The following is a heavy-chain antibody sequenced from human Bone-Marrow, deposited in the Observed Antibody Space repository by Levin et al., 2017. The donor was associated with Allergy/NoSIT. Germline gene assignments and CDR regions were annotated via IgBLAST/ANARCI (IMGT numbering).Heavy chain of an antibody. CDR2: MSYDGSQI. J-gene: IGHJ1*01. Sequence: GGSLRLSCAAXXXXXRRHGLRGDRQAPGKGLEWVAFMSYDGSQIYYADSVEGRFTMSRDNSENTLYLQMNSLRAEETAVYYCAKYSSVAGTCGLLEHCGQGTLVTVSS. CDR3: AKYSSVAGTCGLLEH. D-gene: IGHD6-19*01. V-gene: IGHV3-30*18. CDR1: XXXXRRHG.